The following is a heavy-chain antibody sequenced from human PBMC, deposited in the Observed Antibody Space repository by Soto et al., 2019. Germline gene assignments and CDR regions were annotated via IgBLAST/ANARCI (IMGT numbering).Heavy chain of an antibody. J-gene: IGHJ4*02. CDR1: GFTFSSYA. Sequence: GGSLRLSCAASGFTFSSYAMHWVRQAPGKGLEWVAVISYDGSNKYYADSVKGRFTISRDNSKNTLYLQMNSLRAEDTAVYYCARDLYDSLSGAEYFDYWGQGTLVTVSS. CDR3: ARDLYDSLSGAEYFDY. D-gene: IGHD3-22*01. V-gene: IGHV3-30-3*01. CDR2: ISYDGSNK.